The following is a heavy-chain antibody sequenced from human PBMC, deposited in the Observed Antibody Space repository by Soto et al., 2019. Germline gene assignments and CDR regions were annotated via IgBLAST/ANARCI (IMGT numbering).Heavy chain of an antibody. CDR3: AREASAVISLVY. CDR1: GYIFTAYS. CDR2: FNPNSGDT. V-gene: IGHV1-2*02. J-gene: IGHJ4*02. Sequence: ASVKVSCKASGYIFTAYSMHWVRQAPGQGLEWVGWFNPNSGDTIYAQKFQGRVTLTGDTSISTAYMELYSLTSDDTAVYYCAREASAVISLVYWGPGTLVTVSS. D-gene: IGHD6-19*01.